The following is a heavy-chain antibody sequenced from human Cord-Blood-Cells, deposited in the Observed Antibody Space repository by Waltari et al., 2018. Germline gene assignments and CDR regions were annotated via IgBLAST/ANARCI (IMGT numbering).Heavy chain of an antibody. CDR3: ARAPRTDPGWFDP. CDR2: INHSGST. CDR1: GGSFRGYY. Sequence: QVQLQQRGAGLLKPSETLSLTCAVYGGSFRGYYWSWIRQPPGKGLEWIGEINHSGSTNYNPSLKSRVTISVDTSKNQFSLKLSSVTAADTAVYYCARAPRTDPGWFDPWGQGTLVTVSS. D-gene: IGHD1-1*01. J-gene: IGHJ5*02. V-gene: IGHV4-34*01.